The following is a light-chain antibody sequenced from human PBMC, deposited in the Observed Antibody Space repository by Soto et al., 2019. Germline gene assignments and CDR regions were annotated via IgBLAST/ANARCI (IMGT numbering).Light chain of an antibody. CDR3: QQANSFPIT. CDR2: AAS. CDR1: QGINSW. Sequence: IQMTQSPSSLSASVGDRVTITCRASQGINSWLAWYQQKPGEAPKVLIYAASSLQSGVPSRFSGSGSGTDFTLTISSLQPEDFATYYCQQANSFPITFGQGTRLEI. V-gene: IGKV1-12*01. J-gene: IGKJ5*01.